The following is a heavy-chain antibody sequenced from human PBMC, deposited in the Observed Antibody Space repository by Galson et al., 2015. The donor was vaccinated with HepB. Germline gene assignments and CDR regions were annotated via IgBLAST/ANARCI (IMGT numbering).Heavy chain of an antibody. D-gene: IGHD2-2*01. Sequence: SVKVSCKASGYTFTSYGISWVRQAPGQGLEWMGWISAYNGNTNYAQKLQGRVTMTTDTSTSTAYMELRSLRSDDTAVYYCARDPVVVPAAMGRRGYGMDVWGQGTTVTVSS. V-gene: IGHV1-18*01. CDR2: ISAYNGNT. CDR3: ARDPVVVPAAMGRRGYGMDV. J-gene: IGHJ6*02. CDR1: GYTFTSYG.